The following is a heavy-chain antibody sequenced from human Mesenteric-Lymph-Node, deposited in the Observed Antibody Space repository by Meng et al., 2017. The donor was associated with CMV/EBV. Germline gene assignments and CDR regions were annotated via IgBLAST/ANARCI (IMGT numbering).Heavy chain of an antibody. V-gene: IGHV1-18*01. J-gene: IGHJ6*02. CDR3: ARDRWITIFGVEIYGMDV. CDR1: GYTFTSYG. Sequence: ASVKVSCKASGYTFTSYGISWVRQAPGQGLEWMGWISSYSGTTKYAQKLQGRVTMTTDTSTSTAYMELRSLRSDDTAVYYCARDRWITIFGVEIYGMDVWGQGTTVTVSS. D-gene: IGHD3-3*01. CDR2: ISSYSGTT.